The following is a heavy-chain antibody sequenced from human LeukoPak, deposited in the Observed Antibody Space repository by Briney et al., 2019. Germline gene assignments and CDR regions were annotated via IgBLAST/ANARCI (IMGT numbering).Heavy chain of an antibody. J-gene: IGHJ4*02. D-gene: IGHD3-22*01. CDR1: GFTFSSHT. Sequence: GGSLRLSCAASGFTFSSHTMNWVRQAPGKGLEWVSSINRSNDYKYYADSMKGRFTISRDNTKSSLFLQMSGLRAEDTAVYYCALAGYYENSGFDFWGQGSLVTVSS. CDR3: ALAGYYENSGFDF. V-gene: IGHV3-21*01. CDR2: INRSNDYK.